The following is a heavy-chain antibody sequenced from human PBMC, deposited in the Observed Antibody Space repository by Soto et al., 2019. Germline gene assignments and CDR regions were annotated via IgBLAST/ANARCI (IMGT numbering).Heavy chain of an antibody. V-gene: IGHV1-18*01. CDR1: GYTFTSFG. Sequence: QVQLVQSGAEVKKPGASVRVSCWASGYTFTSFGIIWVRQAPGQGLEYMGWISAYNGDSNYAQKFQGRVPMTTDTSTSTAYMELPSLRSDDTAMYYGAKEGPWYAVDHWGLGTLVTVSS. J-gene: IGHJ4*02. D-gene: IGHD2-2*01. CDR3: AKEGPWYAVDH. CDR2: ISAYNGDS.